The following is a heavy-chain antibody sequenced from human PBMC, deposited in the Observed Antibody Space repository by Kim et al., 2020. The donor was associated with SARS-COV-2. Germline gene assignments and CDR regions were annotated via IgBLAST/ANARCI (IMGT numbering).Heavy chain of an antibody. CDR2: FDPEDGET. V-gene: IGHV1-24*01. J-gene: IGHJ5*02. D-gene: IGHD3-10*01. CDR1: GYTLTELS. Sequence: ASVKVSCKVSGYTLTELSMHWVRQAPGKGLEWMGGFDPEDGETIYAQKFQGRVTMTEDTSTDTAYMELSSLRSEDTAVYYCATDFTMVRGEFGWFDPWGQGTLVTVSS. CDR3: ATDFTMVRGEFGWFDP.